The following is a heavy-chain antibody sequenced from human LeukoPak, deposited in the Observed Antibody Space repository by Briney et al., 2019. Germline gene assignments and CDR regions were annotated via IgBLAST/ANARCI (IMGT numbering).Heavy chain of an antibody. CDR1: GFTLSTNA. CDR3: ARDKGGELLNY. D-gene: IGHD1-26*01. CDR2: IYSGGST. J-gene: IGHJ4*02. V-gene: IGHV3-53*01. Sequence: GGSLRLSCLTSGFTLSTNAMSWVRQAPGKGLEWVSVIYSGGSTYYADSVKGRFTISRDNSKNTLYHQMNSLRAEDTAVYYSARDKGGELLNYWGQGTLVTVSS.